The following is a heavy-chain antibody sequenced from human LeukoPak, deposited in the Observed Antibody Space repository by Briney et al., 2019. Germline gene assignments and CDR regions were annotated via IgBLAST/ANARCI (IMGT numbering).Heavy chain of an antibody. CDR2: IIPIFGTA. J-gene: IGHJ3*02. CDR1: GYTFTGYY. CDR3: ARVDSSSWFDAFDI. V-gene: IGHV1-69*13. Sequence: GALVKVSCKASGYTFTGYYMHWVRQAPGQGLEWMGGIIPIFGTANYAQKFQGRVTITADESTSTAYMELSSLRSEDTAVYYCARVDSSSWFDAFDIWGQGTMVTVSS. D-gene: IGHD6-13*01.